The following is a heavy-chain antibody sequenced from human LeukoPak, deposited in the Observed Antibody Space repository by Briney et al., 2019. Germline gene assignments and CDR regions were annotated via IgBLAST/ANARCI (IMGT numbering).Heavy chain of an antibody. Sequence: PGGSLRLSCAASGFTFSSYAMNWVRQAPGKGLEWVSSVSGSGGTTDYADSVEGRVTISRDDSKNTLYLQMHYLRAEDTAVYYCAKGVSAVDYDLDYWGQGTLVTVSS. CDR3: AKGVSAVDYDLDY. CDR2: VSGSGGTT. D-gene: IGHD3-22*01. V-gene: IGHV3-23*01. J-gene: IGHJ4*02. CDR1: GFTFSSYA.